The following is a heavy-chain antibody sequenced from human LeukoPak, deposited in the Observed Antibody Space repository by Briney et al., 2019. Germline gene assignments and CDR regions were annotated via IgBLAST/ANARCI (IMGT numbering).Heavy chain of an antibody. Sequence: SETLSLTCTVSGGSISSYYWSWIRQPPGKGLEWIGYIYYSGSTNYNPSLKSRVTISVDTSKNQFSLKLSSVTAADTAVYYCARLEPYPIVSGSRGYFDYWGQGTLVTVSS. CDR1: GGSISSYY. V-gene: IGHV4-59*01. J-gene: IGHJ4*02. D-gene: IGHD1-26*01. CDR3: ARLEPYPIVSGSRGYFDY. CDR2: IYYSGST.